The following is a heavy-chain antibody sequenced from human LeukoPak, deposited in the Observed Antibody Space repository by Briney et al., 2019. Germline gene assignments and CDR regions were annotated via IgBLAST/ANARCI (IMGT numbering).Heavy chain of an antibody. CDR2: IWYDGSNK. J-gene: IGHJ3*02. V-gene: IGHV3-33*01. D-gene: IGHD4-23*01. CDR1: GFTFSNYD. CDR3: ARDDYGGKLDI. Sequence: GRSLRLSCAASGFTFSNYDMHWVRQAPGKGLEWVAVIWYDGSNKYYADSVKGRFTISRDNSKNTLYLQMNSLRAEDTAVYYCARDDYGGKLDIWGRETVVTVSS.